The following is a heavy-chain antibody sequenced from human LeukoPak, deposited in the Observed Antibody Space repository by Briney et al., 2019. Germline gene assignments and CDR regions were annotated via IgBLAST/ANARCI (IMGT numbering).Heavy chain of an antibody. D-gene: IGHD6-19*01. CDR3: ARRVAVARRDAFDI. CDR2: ISSYNGNT. J-gene: IGHJ3*02. CDR1: GYTFTSYG. Sequence: ASVKVSCKASGYTFTSYGISWVRQAPGQGLEWMGWISSYNGNTNYAQQIHGRVTMSTDTSTGTAYMELRSLRSDDTAVYYCARRVAVARRDAFDIWGQGTMVTVSS. V-gene: IGHV1-18*01.